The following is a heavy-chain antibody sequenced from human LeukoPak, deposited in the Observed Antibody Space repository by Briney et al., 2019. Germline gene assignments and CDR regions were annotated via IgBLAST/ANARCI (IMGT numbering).Heavy chain of an antibody. Sequence: SETLSLTCTVSGGSISSYSWNWIRQSPGKGLEWIGRAYHSGSINYNPSLKSRVTISVDTSKNQFSLNLSSVTAADTAVYYCVSSYGGYLLDYWGQGTLVIVSS. J-gene: IGHJ4*02. CDR3: VSSYGGYLLDY. V-gene: IGHV4-59*01. D-gene: IGHD5-12*01. CDR1: GGSISSYS. CDR2: AYHSGSI.